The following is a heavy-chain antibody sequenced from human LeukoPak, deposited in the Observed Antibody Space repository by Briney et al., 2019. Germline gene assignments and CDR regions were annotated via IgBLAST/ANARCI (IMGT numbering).Heavy chain of an antibody. CDR3: ARDRWLGSSSWFDP. CDR1: GFTFSSYA. CDR2: ISYDGSNK. J-gene: IGHJ5*02. D-gene: IGHD6-6*01. V-gene: IGHV3-30-3*01. Sequence: GGSLRLSCAASGFTFSSYAMHWVRQAPGKGLEWVAVISYDGSNKYYADSVKGRFTISRDNSKNTLYLQMNSLRAEDTAVYYCARDRWLGSSSWFDPWGQGTLVTVSS.